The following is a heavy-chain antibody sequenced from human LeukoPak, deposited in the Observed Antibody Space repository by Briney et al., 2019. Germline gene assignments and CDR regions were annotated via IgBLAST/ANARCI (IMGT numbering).Heavy chain of an antibody. CDR1: GFTFRGYS. J-gene: IGHJ1*01. Sequence: GGSLRLSCTASGFTFRGYSMNGLRQAPGKGLEWVSSISSSGSYIYYADSIEGRFTISRDNSKNSLFLKLNSLRAEDTAVYYCARGLYPDYYVSSGSSPPEHWGQGTLVTVSS. V-gene: IGHV3-21*01. CDR2: ISSSGSYI. CDR3: ARGLYPDYYVSSGSSPPEH. D-gene: IGHD3-22*01.